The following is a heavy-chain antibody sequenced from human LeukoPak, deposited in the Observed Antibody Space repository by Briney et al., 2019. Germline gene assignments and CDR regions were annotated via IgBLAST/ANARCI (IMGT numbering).Heavy chain of an antibody. CDR2: ISSSSNTI. J-gene: IGHJ3*02. V-gene: IGHV3-48*01. CDR1: GFIFSSYS. Sequence: GGSLRLSCAASGFIFSSYSMNWVRQAPGQGLERVSYISSSSNTIYYADSVRGRFTISRDHAKNSLFLQMNSLRAEDTALYYCAKDLGGGRDIWGQGTMVTVSS. CDR3: AKDLGGGRDI. D-gene: IGHD1-26*01.